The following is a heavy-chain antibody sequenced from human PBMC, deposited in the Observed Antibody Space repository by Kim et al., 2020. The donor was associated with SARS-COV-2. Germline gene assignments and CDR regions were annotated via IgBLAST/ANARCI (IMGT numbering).Heavy chain of an antibody. V-gene: IGHV1-2*02. D-gene: IGHD3-9*01. CDR1: GYTFTGYY. J-gene: IGHJ4*02. CDR3: ARGQDWSYFAY. Sequence: ASVKVSCKASGYTFTGYYIHWVRQAPGQGLEWMGWINPNSGDTNYAQKFQGRVTMTGDTSISTAYMELSRLTSDDTAVYFCARGQDWSYFAYWGQGTLVTVSS. CDR2: INPNSGDT.